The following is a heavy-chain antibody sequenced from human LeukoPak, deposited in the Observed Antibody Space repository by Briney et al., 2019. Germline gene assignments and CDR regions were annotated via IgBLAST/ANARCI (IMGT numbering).Heavy chain of an antibody. CDR2: ISGSGGST. J-gene: IGHJ4*02. CDR1: GFTFSSYA. CDR3: AKDPGLVPWFTLDY. D-gene: IGHD3-10*01. Sequence: GGSLRLSCAASGFTFSSYAMSWVRQAPGKGLEWVSAISGSGGSTYYADSVKGRFTISRDNSKNTLYLQMNSLRAEDTAVYYCAKDPGLVPWFTLDYWGQGTLVTVSS. V-gene: IGHV3-23*01.